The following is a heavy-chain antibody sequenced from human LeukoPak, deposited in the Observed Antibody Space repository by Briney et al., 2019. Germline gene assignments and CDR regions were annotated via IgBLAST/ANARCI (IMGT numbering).Heavy chain of an antibody. CDR2: INPSGGST. D-gene: IGHD6-19*01. V-gene: IGHV1-46*01. CDR3: ARDADESAVAGTFYFDY. CDR1: GYTFTSYY. Sequence: ASVKVSCKASGYTFTSYYMHWVRQAPGQGLEWMGIINPSGGSTSYAQKFQGRVTMTRDTSTSTVYMELSSLRSEDTAMYYCARDADESAVAGTFYFDYWGQGTLVTVSS. J-gene: IGHJ4*02.